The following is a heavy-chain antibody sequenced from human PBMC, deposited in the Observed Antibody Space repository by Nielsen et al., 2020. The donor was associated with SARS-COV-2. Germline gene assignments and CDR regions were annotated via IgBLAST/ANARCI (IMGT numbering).Heavy chain of an antibody. D-gene: IGHD4-17*01. Sequence: GGSLRLSCAASGFTFSSYWMSWVRQAPGKGLEWVANIKQDGSEKYYVDSVKGRFTISRDNSKNTLYLQMNSLRAEDTAVYYCAREYGDYDYYFDYWGQGTLVTVS. CDR3: AREYGDYDYYFDY. CDR2: IKQDGSEK. V-gene: IGHV3-7*01. CDR1: GFTFSSYW. J-gene: IGHJ4*02.